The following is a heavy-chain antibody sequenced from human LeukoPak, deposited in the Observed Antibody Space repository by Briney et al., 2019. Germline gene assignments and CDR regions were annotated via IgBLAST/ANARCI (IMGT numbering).Heavy chain of an antibody. CDR2: IYYSGST. J-gene: IGHJ4*02. CDR3: ARRRDGYNWDYFDY. Sequence: SETLSLTCTVSGGSISSYYWSWIRQPPGKGLEWIGYIYYSGSTNYNPSLKSRVTISVDTSKNPFSLKLSSVTAADTAVYYCARRRDGYNWDYFDYWGQGTLVTVSS. D-gene: IGHD5-24*01. V-gene: IGHV4-59*08. CDR1: GGSISSYY.